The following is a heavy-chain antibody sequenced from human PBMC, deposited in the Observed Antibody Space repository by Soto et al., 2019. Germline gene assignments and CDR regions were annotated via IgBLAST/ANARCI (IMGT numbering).Heavy chain of an antibody. V-gene: IGHV1-69*01. CDR2: IIPIYGTT. CDR3: ARDLGGCSAGSCRHNWFDP. J-gene: IGHJ5*02. Sequence: QVQLVQSGAEVKKPGSSVKVSCKASGGTFSSYAISWVRRAPGQGLEWMGGIIPIYGTTNYAQKFQDRVTITADESTSTAYMELSSPTSEDTAVYYCARDLGGCSAGSCRHNWFDPWGQGTLVTVSS. D-gene: IGHD2-15*01. CDR1: GGTFSSYA.